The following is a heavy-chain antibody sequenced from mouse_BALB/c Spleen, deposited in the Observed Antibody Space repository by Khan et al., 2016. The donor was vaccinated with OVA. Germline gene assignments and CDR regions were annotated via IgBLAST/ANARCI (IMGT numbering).Heavy chain of an antibody. CDR2: INPSSGYT. Sequence: LEESGAELARPGASVKMSCKASGYSFTRYTMHWVKQRPGQGLEWIGYINPSSGYTTYNQKFKDKATLTADKSSSTAYMQLSSLTSEDSAVYSCARSHYGSSYGWYFDVWGAGTTVTVSS. CDR1: GYSFTRYT. CDR3: ARSHYGSSYGWYFDV. J-gene: IGHJ1*01. V-gene: IGHV1-4*01. D-gene: IGHD1-1*01.